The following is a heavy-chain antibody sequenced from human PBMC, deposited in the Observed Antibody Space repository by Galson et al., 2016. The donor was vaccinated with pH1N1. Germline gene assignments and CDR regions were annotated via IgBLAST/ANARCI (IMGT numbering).Heavy chain of an antibody. J-gene: IGHJ4*02. V-gene: IGHV2-70*17. CDR2: TDWDDDT. CDR3: ARMGDCGGVLSDD. Sequence: PALVKPTQTLTLTCTFSGFSLTTTGVCVSWLRQPPGKALEWLARTDWDDDTFYSPSLKTRLTISKDTSRNQVVLTMTNMDPVDTATYYCARMGDCGGVLSDDWGRATLVTVSS. D-gene: IGHD2-21*01. CDR1: GFSLTTTGVC.